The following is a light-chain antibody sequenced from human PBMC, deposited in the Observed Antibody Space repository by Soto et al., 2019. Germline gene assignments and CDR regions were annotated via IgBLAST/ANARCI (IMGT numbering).Light chain of an antibody. CDR1: QSISSW. J-gene: IGKJ4*01. V-gene: IGKV1-5*03. CDR2: KAS. CDR3: QHYNTYPLT. Sequence: DIQMTQSPSTLSASVGDRVTITCRASQSISSWLAWYQHKPGKAPNLLIYKASSLESGVPSRFIGSGSGTEFTLTISSLQPDDFATYYCQHYNTYPLTFGGGTKVEIK.